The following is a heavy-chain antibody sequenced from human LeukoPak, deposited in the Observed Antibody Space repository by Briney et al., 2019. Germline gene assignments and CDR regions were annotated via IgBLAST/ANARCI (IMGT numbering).Heavy chain of an antibody. CDR3: ARYYGSGSYSHMSWAFDY. CDR2: ISSSGSTI. V-gene: IGHV3-11*01. CDR1: GFTFSDYY. J-gene: IGHJ4*02. Sequence: GGSLRLSCAASGFTFSDYYMSWIRQAPGKGLEWVSYISSSGSTIYYADSVKGQFTISRDNAKNSLYLQMNSLRAEDTAVYYCARYYGSGSYSHMSWAFDYWGQGTLVTVSS. D-gene: IGHD3-10*01.